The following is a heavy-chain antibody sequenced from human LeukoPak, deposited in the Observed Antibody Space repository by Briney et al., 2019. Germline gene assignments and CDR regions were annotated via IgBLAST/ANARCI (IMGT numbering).Heavy chain of an antibody. CDR2: INHSGST. D-gene: IGHD6-6*01. CDR1: GGSFSGYY. V-gene: IGHV4-34*01. Sequence: SETLSLTCAVYGGSFSGYYWSWIRQPPGKGLEWIGEINHSGSTNYNPSLKSRVTISVDTSKNQFSLKVSSVTAADTAVYYCARRIAARPRGYWFDPCGQGTLVTVSS. J-gene: IGHJ5*02. CDR3: ARRIAARPRGYWFDP.